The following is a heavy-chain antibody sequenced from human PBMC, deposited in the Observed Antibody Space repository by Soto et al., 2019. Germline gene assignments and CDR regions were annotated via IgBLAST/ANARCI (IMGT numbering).Heavy chain of an antibody. CDR2: INPSGGST. Sequence: ASVKVSCKASGYTFTSYYMHWVRQAPGQGLEWMGIINPSGGSTSYAQKFQDRVTMTRDTSTSTVYMELSSLRSEDTAVYYCASSVADSSGYPWYYFDYWGQGTLVTVSS. J-gene: IGHJ4*02. V-gene: IGHV1-46*01. CDR3: ASSVADSSGYPWYYFDY. D-gene: IGHD3-22*01. CDR1: GYTFTSYY.